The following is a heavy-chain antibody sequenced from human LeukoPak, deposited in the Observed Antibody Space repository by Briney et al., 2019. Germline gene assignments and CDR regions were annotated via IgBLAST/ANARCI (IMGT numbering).Heavy chain of an antibody. V-gene: IGHV1-24*01. J-gene: IGHJ4*02. D-gene: IGHD3-22*01. CDR1: GYTLTELS. CDR3: ARGLSGLWYYYDSSGYPIPLDY. CDR2: FDPEDGET. Sequence: ASVKVSCKVSGYTLTELSMHWVRQAPGKGLEWMGGFDPEDGETIYAQKFQGRVTMTRNTSISTAYMELSSLRSEDTAVYYCARGLSGLWYYYDSSGYPIPLDYWGQGTLVTVSS.